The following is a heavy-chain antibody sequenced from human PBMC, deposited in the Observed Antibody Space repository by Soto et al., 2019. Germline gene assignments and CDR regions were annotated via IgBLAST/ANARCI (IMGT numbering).Heavy chain of an antibody. V-gene: IGHV3-73*01. CDR2: IRSKANSYAT. J-gene: IGHJ4*02. CDR3: TRSRSEGYCSGGSCYSDY. CDR1: GFTFSGSA. Sequence: PGGSLRLSCAASGFTFSGSAMHWVRQASGKGLEWVGRIRSKANSYATAYAASVKGRFTISRDDSKNTAYLQMNSLKTEDTAVYYCTRSRSEGYCSGGSCYSDYWGQGTLVTVSS. D-gene: IGHD2-15*01.